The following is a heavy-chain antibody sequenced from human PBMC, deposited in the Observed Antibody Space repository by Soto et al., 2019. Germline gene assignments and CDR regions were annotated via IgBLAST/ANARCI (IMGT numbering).Heavy chain of an antibody. V-gene: IGHV3-23*01. CDR2: IGGGDNI. J-gene: IGHJ3*02. Sequence: GGSLRLSCEASGFTFSDYAMSWVRQAPGEGPEWVSTIGGGDNIFYADSVKGRFTISRDDSRDTMYLQMDNLRVEDTAIYFCAKDSVSYNRIYDAFDIWGQGTVVTVSS. CDR1: GFTFSDYA. CDR3: AKDSVSYNRIYDAFDI. D-gene: IGHD1-26*01.